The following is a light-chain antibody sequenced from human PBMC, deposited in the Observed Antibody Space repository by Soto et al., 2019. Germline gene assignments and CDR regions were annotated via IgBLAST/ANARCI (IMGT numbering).Light chain of an antibody. J-gene: IGKJ4*01. CDR2: GAS. V-gene: IGKV3-20*01. Sequence: EIVLTQSPGTLSLSPGERATLSCRASQSVSTNQLAWYQQKPGQAPRLLIYGASSRATGIADRFSGSGSGTGFTLTISRLEPEDFAVYYCQYYYESSPFGRGTKVDIK. CDR1: QSVSTNQ. CDR3: QYYYESSP.